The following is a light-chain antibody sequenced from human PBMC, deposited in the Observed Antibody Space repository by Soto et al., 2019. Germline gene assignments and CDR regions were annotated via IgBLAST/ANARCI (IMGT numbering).Light chain of an antibody. CDR2: AAS. Sequence: QLPQCASSRYASVGGCVSLTSRADQAIGNDLGWYHQKPGKAPKRLIYAASNLQSGVPSRFGGSGSGTDITLYNSGVEPQDFAVYYCQKRNYGLSFGGGTKVDI. J-gene: IGKJ4*01. CDR1: QAIGND. CDR3: QKRNYGLS. V-gene: IGKV1-6*01.